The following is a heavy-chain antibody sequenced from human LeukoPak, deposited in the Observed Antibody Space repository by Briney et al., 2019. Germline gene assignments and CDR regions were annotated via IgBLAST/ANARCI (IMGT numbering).Heavy chain of an antibody. D-gene: IGHD1-26*01. V-gene: IGHV3-21*04. Sequence: GGSLRLSCAASGFTFSSYSMNWVRQAPGKGLEWVSSISSSSSYIYYADSVKGRFTISRDNAENSLYLQMNSLRAEDTAVYYCAEIRRAGGATPWGYFAYWGQGPLVTVSS. J-gene: IGHJ4*02. CDR1: GFTFSSYS. CDR3: AEIRRAGGATPWGYFAY. CDR2: ISSSSSYI.